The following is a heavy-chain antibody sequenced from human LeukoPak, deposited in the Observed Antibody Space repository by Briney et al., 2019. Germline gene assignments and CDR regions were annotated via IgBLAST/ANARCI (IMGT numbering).Heavy chain of an antibody. CDR2: ISSSGSTI. D-gene: IGHD3-9*01. J-gene: IGHJ4*02. V-gene: IGHV3-48*04. CDR3: AREHYDILTGYSEGSDY. CDR1: GFTFSSYS. Sequence: GGSLRLSCAASGFTFSSYSMNWVRQAPGKGLEWVSYISSSGSTIYYADSVKGRFTISRDNAKNSLYLQMNSLRAEDTAVYYCAREHYDILTGYSEGSDYWGQGTLVTVSS.